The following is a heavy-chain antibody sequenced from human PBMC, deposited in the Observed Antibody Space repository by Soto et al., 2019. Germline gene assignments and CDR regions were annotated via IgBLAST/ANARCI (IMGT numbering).Heavy chain of an antibody. J-gene: IGHJ4*02. D-gene: IGHD6-19*01. CDR2: IYYSGST. CDR1: GGSISSYY. Sequence: SETLSLTCTVSGGSISSYYWSWIRQPPGKGLEWIGEIYYSGSTNYNPSLKSRVTISVDTSKNQFSLKLSSVTAADTAVYYCARDRGIAVAGTFDYWGQGTLVTVSS. CDR3: ARDRGIAVAGTFDY. V-gene: IGHV4-59*12.